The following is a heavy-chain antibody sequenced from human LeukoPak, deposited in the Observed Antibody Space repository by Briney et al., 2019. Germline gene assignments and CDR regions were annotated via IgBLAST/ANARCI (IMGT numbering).Heavy chain of an antibody. J-gene: IGHJ4*02. V-gene: IGHV3-53*01. CDR2: IYIDGST. CDR1: GFFVSSNY. Sequence: PGGSPRLSCAASGFFVSSNYMSWVRQAPGKGLEWVSVIYIDGSTYYADSVRGRLTISRDNSKNTLFLQMNSLRADDTAVYYCTSGKNYFDYWGQGSLVTASS. CDR3: TSGKNYFDY.